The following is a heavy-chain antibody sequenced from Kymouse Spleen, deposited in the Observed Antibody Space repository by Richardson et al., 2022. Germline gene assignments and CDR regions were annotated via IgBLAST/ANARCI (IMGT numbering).Heavy chain of an antibody. D-gene: IGHD1-7*01. CDR2: INSDGSST. CDR1: GFTFSSYW. J-gene: IGHJ3*02. V-gene: IGHV3-74*01. CDR3: ARDQNNWNYESAFDI. Sequence: EVQLVESGGGLVQPGGSLRLSCAASGFTFSSYWMHWVRQAPGKGLVWVSRINSDGSSTSYADSVKGRFTISRDNAKNTLYLQMNSLRAEDTAVYYCARDQNNWNYESAFDIWGQGTMVTVSS.